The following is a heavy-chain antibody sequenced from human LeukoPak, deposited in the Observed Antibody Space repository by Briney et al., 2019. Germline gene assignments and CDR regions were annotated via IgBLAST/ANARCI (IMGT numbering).Heavy chain of an antibody. CDR2: IYYSGST. CDR3: ARDLVGDYDSSGYYYGGIDY. D-gene: IGHD3-22*01. CDR1: GGSISSGGYY. Sequence: SETLSLTCTVSGGSISSGGYYWSWIRQHPGRGLVWIGYIYYSGSTYYNPSLKSRVTISVDTSKNQFSLKLSSVTAADTAVYYCARDLVGDYDSSGYYYGGIDYWGQGTLVTVSS. J-gene: IGHJ4*02. V-gene: IGHV4-31*03.